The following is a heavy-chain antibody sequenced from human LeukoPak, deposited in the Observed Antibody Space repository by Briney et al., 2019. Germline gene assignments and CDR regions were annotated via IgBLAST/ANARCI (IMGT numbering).Heavy chain of an antibody. CDR2: INPNSGGT. Sequence: GAPVKVSCKASGYTLTGYYMHWVRQAPGQRLEWMGWINPNSGGTNYAQKFQGRVTMTRDTSISTAYMELSRLRSDDTAVYYCARGSSGWSTDYWGQGTLVTVSS. V-gene: IGHV1-2*02. J-gene: IGHJ4*02. CDR3: ARGSSGWSTDY. CDR1: GYTLTGYY. D-gene: IGHD6-19*01.